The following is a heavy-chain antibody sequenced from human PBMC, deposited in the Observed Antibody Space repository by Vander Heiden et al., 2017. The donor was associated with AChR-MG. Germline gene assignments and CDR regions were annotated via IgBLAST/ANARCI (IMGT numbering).Heavy chain of an antibody. CDR1: GYTFTSYD. V-gene: IGHV1-8*02. J-gene: IGHJ4*02. D-gene: IGHD2-2*01. CDR3: ASAYCSSTSCYGNFDY. Sequence: QVQLVQSGAEVKKPGDSVKVPCKASGYTFTSYDINWVRQATGQVLGWIGWMNPNSGNTGYAQKFQGRVTMTRNTSISTAYMELSSLRSEDTAVYYCASAYCSSTSCYGNFDYWGQGTLVTVSS. CDR2: MNPNSGNT.